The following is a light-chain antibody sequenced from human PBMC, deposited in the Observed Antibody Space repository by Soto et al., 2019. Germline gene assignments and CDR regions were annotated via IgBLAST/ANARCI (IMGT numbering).Light chain of an antibody. CDR2: EVS. V-gene: IGLV2-8*01. J-gene: IGLJ2*01. Sequence: QSALTQPPSASGSPGQSVTISCTGTSTDIGGYNYVSWYQQHPGKAPKLMIYEVSKRPSGVPDRFSGSKSGNTASLTVSGLQAEDEADYYSSSHAGSNNFAIFGGGTKLTVL. CDR3: SSHAGSNNFAI. CDR1: STDIGGYNY.